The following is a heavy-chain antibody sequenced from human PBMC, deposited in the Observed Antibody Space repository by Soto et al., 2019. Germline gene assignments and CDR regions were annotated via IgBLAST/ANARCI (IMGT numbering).Heavy chain of an antibody. J-gene: IGHJ4*02. CDR2: VYYSGST. D-gene: IGHD3-9*01. CDR1: GGSVSSSSYY. V-gene: IGHV4-39*07. CDR3: ASTANILTGYYPVY. Sequence: PSETLSLTCTVSGGSVSSSSYYWGWVRQPPGKGLEWIGSVYYSGSTNYNPSLKSRVTISVDTSKNQFSLKLSSVTAADTAVYYCASTANILTGYYPVYWGQGTLVTVSS.